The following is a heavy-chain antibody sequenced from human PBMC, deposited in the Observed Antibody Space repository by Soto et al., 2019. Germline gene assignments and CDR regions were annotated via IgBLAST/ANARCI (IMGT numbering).Heavy chain of an antibody. CDR2: ISHSGTT. CDR1: GGSFSGNY. Sequence: QVQLQQWGAGLLKPSETLSLTCTVYGGSFSGNYWSWIRQPPGMGLEWIGEISHSGTTNYNPSLISRVTISVDTSKNQYSLKLSSVTAADTAIYYGARGHLPGGNTFYYDYWGQGTLVTVSS. V-gene: IGHV4-34*01. J-gene: IGHJ4*02. D-gene: IGHD2-15*01. CDR3: ARGHLPGGNTFYYDY.